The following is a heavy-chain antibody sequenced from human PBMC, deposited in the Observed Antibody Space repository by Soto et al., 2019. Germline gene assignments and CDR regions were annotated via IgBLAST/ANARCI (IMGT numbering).Heavy chain of an antibody. CDR3: AKDILDGSGSLFDY. CDR1: GFTFDDYA. CDR2: ISGDGGST. Sequence: GESLKISCAASGFTFDDYAMHWVRQAPGKGLEWVSLISGDGGSTYYADSVKGRFTISRDNSKYSLYLQMNSLRTEDTALYYCAKDILDGSGSLFDYWGQGTLVTVSS. J-gene: IGHJ4*02. D-gene: IGHD3-10*01. V-gene: IGHV3-43*02.